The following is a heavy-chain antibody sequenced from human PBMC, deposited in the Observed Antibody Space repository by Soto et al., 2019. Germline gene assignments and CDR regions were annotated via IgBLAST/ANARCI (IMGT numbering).Heavy chain of an antibody. V-gene: IGHV3-23*01. D-gene: IGHD3-10*01. CDR3: AKDYYGSGSNDDY. CDR2: ISGSGGST. CDR1: GLTFSSYA. J-gene: IGHJ4*02. Sequence: EVQLLESGGGFVQPGGSLRLSCAASGLTFSSYAMSWVRQAPGKGLEWVSAISGSGGSTYYADSVKGRFTISRDNSKNTLYLQMNSLRAEDTAVYYCAKDYYGSGSNDDYWGQGTLVTVSS.